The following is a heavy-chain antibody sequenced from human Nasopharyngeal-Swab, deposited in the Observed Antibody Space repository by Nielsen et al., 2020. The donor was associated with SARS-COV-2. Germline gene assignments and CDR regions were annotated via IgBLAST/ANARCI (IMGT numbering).Heavy chain of an antibody. Sequence: GESLKISCAASGFTFSSYAMSWVRQAPGKGLEWVSAISGSGGSTYYADSVKGRFTISRDNSKNTLYLQMNSLRAEDTAVYYCAKDYADSGYYYYGMDVWGQGTTVTVSS. CDR2: ISGSGGST. D-gene: IGHD1-26*01. CDR1: GFTFSSYA. V-gene: IGHV3-23*01. CDR3: AKDYADSGYYYYGMDV. J-gene: IGHJ6*02.